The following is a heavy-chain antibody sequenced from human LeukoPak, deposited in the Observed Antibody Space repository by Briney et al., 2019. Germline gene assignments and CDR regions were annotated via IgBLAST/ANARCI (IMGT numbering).Heavy chain of an antibody. CDR2: INPNSGGT. CDR3: ARGEGSTRLELYYYYYYMDV. D-gene: IGHD2-2*01. J-gene: IGHJ6*03. Sequence: ASVTVSCKASGYTFTGYYMHWVRQAPGQGLEWMGWINPNSGGTNYAQKFQGRVTMTRDTSISTAYMELSRLRSDDTAVYYCARGEGSTRLELYYYYYYMDVWGKGTTVTVSS. CDR1: GYTFTGYY. V-gene: IGHV1-2*02.